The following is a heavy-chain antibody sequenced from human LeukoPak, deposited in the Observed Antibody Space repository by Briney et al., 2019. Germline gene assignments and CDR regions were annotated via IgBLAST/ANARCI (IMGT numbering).Heavy chain of an antibody. V-gene: IGHV1-2*04. J-gene: IGHJ4*02. CDR3: ARDYGGNSGAFDY. Sequence: ASVKVSCKASGYTFTSYGISWARQAPGQGLEWMGWINPNSGGTNYAQKFQGWVTMTRDTSISTAYMELSRLRSDDTAVYYCARDYGGNSGAFDYWGQGTLVTVSS. CDR1: GYTFTSYG. D-gene: IGHD4-23*01. CDR2: INPNSGGT.